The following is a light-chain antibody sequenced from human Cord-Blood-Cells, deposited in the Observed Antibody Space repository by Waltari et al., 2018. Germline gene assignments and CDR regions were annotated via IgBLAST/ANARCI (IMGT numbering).Light chain of an antibody. CDR2: WAS. Sequence: DIVMTQSPDSLAVSLGERATINCKSSQSVLYSSNNKNYLAWYQQKPGPPPNLLIYWASTRESGVPDRFSGSGSMTDFTLTISSLHAEYVAVYYCQQYYSTPYTFGQGTKLEIK. V-gene: IGKV4-1*01. CDR1: QSVLYSSNNKNY. CDR3: QQYYSTPYT. J-gene: IGKJ2*01.